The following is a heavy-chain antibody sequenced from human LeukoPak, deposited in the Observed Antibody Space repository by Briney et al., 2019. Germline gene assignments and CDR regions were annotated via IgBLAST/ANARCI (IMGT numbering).Heavy chain of an antibody. CDR1: GFTLNSNA. CDR2: ISRMGVTT. V-gene: IGHV3-23*01. Sequence: PGGSLGLSCAVSGFTLNSNAMCWVRQAPGKGLEWVSGISRMGVTTYYADSVKGRFTISRDTSKNTLYLQMNTLRPEDTAVYYCAKEEVPNDYWGQGTLVTVSS. CDR3: AKEEVPNDY. D-gene: IGHD2-2*01. J-gene: IGHJ4*02.